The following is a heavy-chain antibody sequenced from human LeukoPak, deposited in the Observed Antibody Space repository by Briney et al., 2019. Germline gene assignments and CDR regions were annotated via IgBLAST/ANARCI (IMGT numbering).Heavy chain of an antibody. CDR2: INSDGSST. J-gene: IGHJ1*01. V-gene: IGHV3-74*01. CDR3: AKEDEQWLVPRYFQH. D-gene: IGHD6-19*01. CDR1: GFTFSSYW. Sequence: PGGSLRLSCAASGFTFSSYWMHWVRQAPGKGLVWVSRINSDGSSTSYADSVKGRFTISRDNAKNTLYLQMNSLRAEDTAVYYCAKEDEQWLVPRYFQHWGQGTLVTVSS.